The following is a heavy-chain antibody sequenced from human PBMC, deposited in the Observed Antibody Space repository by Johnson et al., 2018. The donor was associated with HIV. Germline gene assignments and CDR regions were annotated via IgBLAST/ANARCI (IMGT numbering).Heavy chain of an antibody. J-gene: IGHJ3*02. CDR2: ISYDGSNK. CDR1: GFTFSSYA. CDR3: AKAQAFRGAFDI. V-gene: IGHV3-30*04. Sequence: VQLVESGGGVVQPGRSLRLSCAASGFTFSSYAMHWVRQAPGKALEWVAIISYDGSNKYYADSVKGRFTISRDNSKNTVYLQMNSLRAEDTAVYYCAKAQAFRGAFDIWGQGTMVIVSS. D-gene: IGHD2/OR15-2a*01.